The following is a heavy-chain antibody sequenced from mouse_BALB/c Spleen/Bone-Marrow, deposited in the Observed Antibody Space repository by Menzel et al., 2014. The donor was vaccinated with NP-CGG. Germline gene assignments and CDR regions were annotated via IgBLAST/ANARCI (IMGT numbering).Heavy chain of an antibody. CDR3: ARSHFYGNYFDY. CDR1: GFTFSNFG. D-gene: IGHD2-1*01. CDR2: VSTGSTII. V-gene: IGHV5-17*02. Sequence: EVQGVESGGGLVQPGGSRKLSCAASGFTFSNFGMHWFRQSPEKGLEWVAFVSTGSTIIYYADTVKGLFTISRDNPENTLFLLKTSQGSEDATIYYCARSHFYGNYFDYWGQGTTLTVSS. J-gene: IGHJ2*01.